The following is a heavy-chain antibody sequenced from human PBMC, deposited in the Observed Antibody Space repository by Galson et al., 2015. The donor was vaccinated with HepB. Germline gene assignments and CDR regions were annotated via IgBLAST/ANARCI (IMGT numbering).Heavy chain of an antibody. CDR2: ISAYNGNT. Sequence: SVKVSCKASGYTFTSYGISWVRQAPGQGLEWMGWISAYNGNTNYAQKLQGRVTMTTDTSTSTAYMELRSLRSDDTAVYYCAREALESGYYPAEYFQHWGQGTLVTVSS. CDR3: AREALESGYYPAEYFQH. V-gene: IGHV1-18*04. J-gene: IGHJ1*01. CDR1: GYTFTSYG. D-gene: IGHD3-22*01.